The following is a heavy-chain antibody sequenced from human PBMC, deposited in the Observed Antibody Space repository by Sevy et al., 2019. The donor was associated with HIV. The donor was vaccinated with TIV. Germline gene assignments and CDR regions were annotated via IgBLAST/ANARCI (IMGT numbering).Heavy chain of an antibody. V-gene: IGHV3-49*03. CDR3: TRDPTEGIAVAGNWYDP. D-gene: IGHD6-19*01. CDR2: IRNKAYDGTT. J-gene: IGHJ5*02. CDR1: GFTFGDYA. Sequence: LRLSCKASGFTFGDYAMSWFRQAPGKGLEWVGFIRNKAYDGTTEYAASVKGRFTISRDDSKSIAYLQMNSLKTEDTAVYYCTRDPTEGIAVAGNWYDPWGQGTLVTVSS.